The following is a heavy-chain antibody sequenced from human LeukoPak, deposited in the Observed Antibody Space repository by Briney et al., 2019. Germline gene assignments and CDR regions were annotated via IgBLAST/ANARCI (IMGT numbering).Heavy chain of an antibody. J-gene: IGHJ5*02. Sequence: SETLSLTCTVSGVSISSNNYYWGWIRQPPGKGLEWIGEINHSGSTNYNPSLKSRVTISVDTSKNQFSLKLSSVTAADTAVYYCARGCFNWFDPWGQGTLVTVSS. CDR2: INHSGST. CDR1: GVSISSNNYY. D-gene: IGHD3-10*02. CDR3: ARGCFNWFDP. V-gene: IGHV4-39*07.